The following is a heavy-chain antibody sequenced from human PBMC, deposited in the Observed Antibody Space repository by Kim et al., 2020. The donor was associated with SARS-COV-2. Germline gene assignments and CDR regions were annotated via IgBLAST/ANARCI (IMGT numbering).Heavy chain of an antibody. J-gene: IGHJ5*02. V-gene: IGHV3-48*02. CDR2: ITSSSTII. CDR1: GFTFSSYS. D-gene: IGHD2-15*01. CDR3: TRGFSGRNWFDP. Sequence: GGSLRLPCAASGFTFSSYSMNWVRQAPGKGLEWVSFITSSSTIIYYADSVKGRFTVSRDNAQNSLYLQMNSLRDEDTAVYYCTRGFSGRNWFDPWGQGTLVTVSS.